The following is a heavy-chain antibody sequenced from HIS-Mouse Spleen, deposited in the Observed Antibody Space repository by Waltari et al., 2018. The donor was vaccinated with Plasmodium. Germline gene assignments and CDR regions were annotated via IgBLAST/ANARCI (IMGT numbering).Heavy chain of an antibody. V-gene: IGHV4-34*01. J-gene: IGHJ3*02. CDR1: GGSFSGYY. CDR3: ARDPYYEYVGGTFDI. Sequence: QVQLQQWGAGLLKPSETLSLTCAVYGGSFSGYYWSWIRRPPGKGLEWIGECNQSGSTNYNPALQGRGTTSADTSKNQFSLTLSSVTAADTAVYYCARDPYYEYVGGTFDIWGQGTMVTVSS. D-gene: IGHD3-16*01. CDR2: CNQSGST.